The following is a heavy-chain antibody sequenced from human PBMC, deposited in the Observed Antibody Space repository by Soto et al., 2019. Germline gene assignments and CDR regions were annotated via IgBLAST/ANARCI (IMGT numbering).Heavy chain of an antibody. CDR3: ARVRGYSQHGSYYYYGMDV. V-gene: IGHV4-31*03. D-gene: IGHD5-18*01. J-gene: IGHJ6*02. CDR1: GGSISSGGYY. CDR2: IYYSGST. Sequence: QVQLQESGPGLVKPSQTLSLTCTVSGGSISSGGYYWSWIRQHPGKGLEWIGYIYYSGSTYYNPSPNRRFTIAVDTSKNQFSRKLSSLTAADTAVYYCARVRGYSQHGSYYYYGMDVWGQGTTVTVSS.